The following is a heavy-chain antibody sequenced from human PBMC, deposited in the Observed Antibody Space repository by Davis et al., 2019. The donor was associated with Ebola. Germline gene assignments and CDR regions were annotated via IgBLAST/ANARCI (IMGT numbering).Heavy chain of an antibody. V-gene: IGHV1-2*04. CDR2: INPNSGGT. CDR3: AREGPRFDSSGYYYGMDV. J-gene: IGHJ6*02. Sequence: ASVQVSCKASGGTFSSYAISWVRQAPGQGLEWMGWINPNSGGTNYAQKFQGWVTMTRDTSISTAYMELSRLRSDDTAVYYCAREGPRFDSSGYYYGMDVWGQGTTVTVSS. D-gene: IGHD3-22*01. CDR1: GGTFSSYA.